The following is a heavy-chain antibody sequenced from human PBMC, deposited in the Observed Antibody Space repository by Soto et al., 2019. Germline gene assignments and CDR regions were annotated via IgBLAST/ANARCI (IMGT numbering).Heavy chain of an antibody. Sequence: GASVKVSCKASGGTFSSYAISCVRQAPGQGLEWMGGIIPIFGTANYAQKFQGRVTITADESTSTAYMELSSLRSEDTAVYYCARSSGYDSYYYYGMDVWGQGTTVTVSS. V-gene: IGHV1-69*13. D-gene: IGHD5-12*01. J-gene: IGHJ6*02. CDR2: IIPIFGTA. CDR3: ARSSGYDSYYYYGMDV. CDR1: GGTFSSYA.